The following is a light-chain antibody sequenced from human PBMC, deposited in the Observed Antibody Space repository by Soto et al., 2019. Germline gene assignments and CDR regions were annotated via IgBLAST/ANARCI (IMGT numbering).Light chain of an antibody. J-gene: IGLJ2*01. CDR2: EVT. Sequence: QSVLTQPPSASGSPGQSVTISCTGTSSYVGGYNYVSWYQQHPGKAPNLMIYEVTKRPSGVPDRFSGSKSGNTASLTVSGLQAEDEADYYCSSYAGSNNVIFGGGTKLTVL. V-gene: IGLV2-8*01. CDR1: SSYVGGYNY. CDR3: SSYAGSNNVI.